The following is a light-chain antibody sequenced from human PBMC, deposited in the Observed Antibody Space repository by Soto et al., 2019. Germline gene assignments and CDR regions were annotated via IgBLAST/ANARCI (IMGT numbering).Light chain of an antibody. J-gene: IGKJ4*01. Sequence: DIQMTQSPSSLSASVGDRVTITCRASQTIRSYLNWYQRKQGKAPVLLISAASSLQSGVPSRFSGSGSGTDFTLTISSLQPEDFATYYCQQSFSIPPLTFGGGTKVEIK. CDR2: AAS. CDR1: QTIRSY. CDR3: QQSFSIPPLT. V-gene: IGKV1-39*01.